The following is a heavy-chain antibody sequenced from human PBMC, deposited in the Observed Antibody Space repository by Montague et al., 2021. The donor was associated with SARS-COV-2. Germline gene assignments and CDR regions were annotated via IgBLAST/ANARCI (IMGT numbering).Heavy chain of an antibody. D-gene: IGHD3-10*01. V-gene: IGHV3-21*01. CDR3: ARDLDYYGSGSYSDLYYYYGMDV. J-gene: IGHJ6*02. CDR1: GFPFSSYS. CDR2: ISSSSSYI. Sequence: PLRISCAASGFPFSSYSMNWVRQAPGKGLEWVSSISSSSSYIYYADSVKGRFTISRDNAKNSLYLQMNSLRAEDTAVYYCARDLDYYGSGSYSDLYYYYGMDVWGQGTTVTVS.